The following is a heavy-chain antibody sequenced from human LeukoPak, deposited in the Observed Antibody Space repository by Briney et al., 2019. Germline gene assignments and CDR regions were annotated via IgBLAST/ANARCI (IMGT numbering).Heavy chain of an antibody. CDR3: AKSGYSYDYYFDY. J-gene: IGHJ4*02. D-gene: IGHD5-18*01. Sequence: GGSLRLSCAASGFTFSSYAMSWVRQAPGKGLEWVSAISGRGGSTYYADSVKGRFTISRDNSKNTLYLQMNSLRAEDTAVYYCAKSGYSYDYYFDYWGQGTLVTVSS. CDR1: GFTFSSYA. V-gene: IGHV3-23*01. CDR2: ISGRGGST.